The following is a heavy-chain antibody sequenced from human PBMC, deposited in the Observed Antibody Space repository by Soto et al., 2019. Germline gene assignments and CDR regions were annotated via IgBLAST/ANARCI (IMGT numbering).Heavy chain of an antibody. CDR1: GGSFSGYY. J-gene: IGHJ5*02. V-gene: IGHV4-34*01. D-gene: IGHD3-3*01. Sequence: SETLSLTCAVYGGSFSGYYWNWIRQPPGKGLEWIGEIDHSGYTNYNPSLKSRVTISVDTSKTQFSLSRTYVTAADTAVYYCARVRGGFDPWGQGTLVTV. CDR3: ARVRGGFDP. CDR2: IDHSGYT.